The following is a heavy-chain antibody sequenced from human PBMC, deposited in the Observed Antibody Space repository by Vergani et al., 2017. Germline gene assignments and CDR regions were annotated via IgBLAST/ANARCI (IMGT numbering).Heavy chain of an antibody. D-gene: IGHD3-16*01. V-gene: IGHV3-30*02. Sequence: QVQLVESGGGVVQRGGSLRLSCATSGFTLSNYDMQRIRQGPGKGLEFVAFIQFDGSNQYYADSVKGRFTLSRDFSKNTLYLQMNSLRTDDTATYYCAKHFRGWGIDYWGQGTHVIVSS. CDR2: IQFDGSNQ. CDR3: AKHFRGWGIDY. J-gene: IGHJ4*02. CDR1: GFTLSNYD.